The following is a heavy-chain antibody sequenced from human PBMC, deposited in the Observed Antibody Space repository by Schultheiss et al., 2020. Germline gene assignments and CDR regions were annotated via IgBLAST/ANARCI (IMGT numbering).Heavy chain of an antibody. CDR2: IKSKTDGGTT. D-gene: IGHD6-25*01. Sequence: GGSLRLSCAASGFTFSSYEMHWVRQAPGKGLEWVGRIKSKTDGGTTDYAAPVKGRFTISRDDSKNTLYLQMNSLRAEDTAVYYCANSGRKGYWGQGTLVTVSS. V-gene: IGHV3-15*01. CDR1: GFTFSSYE. CDR3: ANSGRKGY. J-gene: IGHJ4*02.